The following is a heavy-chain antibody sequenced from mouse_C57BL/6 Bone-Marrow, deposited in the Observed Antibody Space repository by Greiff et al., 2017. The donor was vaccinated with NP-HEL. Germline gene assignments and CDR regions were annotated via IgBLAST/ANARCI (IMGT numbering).Heavy chain of an antibody. D-gene: IGHD1-1*01. Sequence: EVHLVESGGDLVKPGGSLKLSCAASGFTFSSYGMSWVRQTPDKRLEWVATISSGGSYTYYPDSLKGRFTISRDNAKNTLYLQMSSLKSEDTAMYYCASDYYDGSFDYWGQGTTLTVSA. CDR1: GFTFSSYG. J-gene: IGHJ2*01. V-gene: IGHV5-6*01. CDR3: ASDYYDGSFDY. CDR2: ISSGGSYT.